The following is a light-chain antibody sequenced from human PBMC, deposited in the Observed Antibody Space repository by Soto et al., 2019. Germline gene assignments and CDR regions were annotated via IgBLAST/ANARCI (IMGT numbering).Light chain of an antibody. Sequence: DIQMTQSPPSLSASVGDRVTITCQASQDIRNRLNWFRQKPGKAPVVLIYDASNLATGVPSRFTGSGAGIDFTLSISSLQPGDIGTDVCHPYVSPRRLTIGPGTKVNI. J-gene: IGKJ3*01. CDR2: DAS. V-gene: IGKV1-33*01. CDR3: HPYVSPRRLT. CDR1: QDIRNR.